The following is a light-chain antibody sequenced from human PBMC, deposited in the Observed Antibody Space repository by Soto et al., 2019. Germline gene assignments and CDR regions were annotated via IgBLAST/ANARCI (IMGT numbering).Light chain of an antibody. J-gene: IGKJ1*01. CDR2: DTS. CDR3: QQRSDWPWT. Sequence: EIVLTQFPVTLSLSPGERVTLSCRASQSIGKYLAWYQQRPGQAPRLLFYDTSNRATGIPPRFSGSGSGTDFTLTISRLEPEDFAVYHCQQRSDWPWTFGQGTKVEVK. CDR1: QSIGKY. V-gene: IGKV3-11*01.